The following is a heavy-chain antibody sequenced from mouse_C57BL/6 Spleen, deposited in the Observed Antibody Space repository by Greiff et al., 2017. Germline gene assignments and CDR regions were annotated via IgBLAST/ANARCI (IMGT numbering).Heavy chain of an antibody. Sequence: EVMLVESEGGLVQPGSSMKLSCTASGFTFSDYYMAWVRQVPEKGLEWVANINYDGSSTYYLDSLKSRFIISRDNAKNILDLQMSSLKSEYTATYYCARGAYYSNLYYAMDYWGQGTSVTVSS. J-gene: IGHJ4*01. CDR3: ARGAYYSNLYYAMDY. CDR1: GFTFSDYY. CDR2: INYDGSST. V-gene: IGHV5-16*01. D-gene: IGHD2-5*01.